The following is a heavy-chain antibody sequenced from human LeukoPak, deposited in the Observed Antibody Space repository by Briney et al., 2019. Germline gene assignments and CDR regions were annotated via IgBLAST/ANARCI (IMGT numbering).Heavy chain of an antibody. J-gene: IGHJ4*02. CDR3: AKGGRGYYYDSSGYYPVDY. CDR2: IYYSGST. Sequence: SETLSLTCTVSGGSISSSSYYWGWIRQPPGKGLEWNGSIYYSGSTYYNPSLKSRVTISVDTSKNQFSLKLSSVTAADTAVYYCAKGGRGYYYDSSGYYPVDYWGRGTLVTVSS. D-gene: IGHD3-22*01. CDR1: GGSISSSSYY. V-gene: IGHV4-39*07.